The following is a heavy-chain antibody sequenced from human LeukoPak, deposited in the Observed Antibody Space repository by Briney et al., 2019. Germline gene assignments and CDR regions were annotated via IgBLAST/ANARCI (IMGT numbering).Heavy chain of an antibody. V-gene: IGHV1-2*02. CDR3: ATGGPVEAAPTWFDP. D-gene: IGHD2-15*01. J-gene: IGHJ5*02. CDR1: GYIFTGYY. Sequence: GASVKVSCKASGYIFTGYYMFWVRQAPGQGLEWMGWIIPNSGGTKYVQKFQGRVTMTRDTSISTAYMELSSLRSDDTAVYYCATGGPVEAAPTWFDPWGQGTLVTVSS. CDR2: IIPNSGGT.